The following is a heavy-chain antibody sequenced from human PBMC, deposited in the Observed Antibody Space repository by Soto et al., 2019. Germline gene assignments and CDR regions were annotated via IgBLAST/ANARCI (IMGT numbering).Heavy chain of an antibody. V-gene: IGHV4-30-4*01. D-gene: IGHD3-22*01. J-gene: IGHJ4*02. CDR3: SRDRAHFYESSGRLDL. CDR1: GGSISSGDYY. CDR2: ISYSGST. Sequence: SETLSLTCTVSGGSISSGDYYWTWIRQTPGKGLQWIGYISYSGSTFYNPSLRTRLAMSVDTSKNQFSVRLRSVTAADTAVYYCSRDRAHFYESSGRLDLWGQGMLVTVSS.